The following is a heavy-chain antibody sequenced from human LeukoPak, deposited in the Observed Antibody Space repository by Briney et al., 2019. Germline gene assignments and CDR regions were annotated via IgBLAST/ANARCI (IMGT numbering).Heavy chain of an antibody. V-gene: IGHV3-7*01. D-gene: IGHD6-13*01. CDR2: IKQDGSEK. CDR1: GFTFSNYR. J-gene: IGHJ4*02. CDR3: ARGSSSSFDY. Sequence: PGGSLRLSCAASGFTFSNYRMNWVRQAPGKGLEWVASIKQDGSEKYYVDSVKGRSTISRDNARNSLYLQMNSLRAEDTAVYYCARGSSSSFDYWGQGTLVTVSS.